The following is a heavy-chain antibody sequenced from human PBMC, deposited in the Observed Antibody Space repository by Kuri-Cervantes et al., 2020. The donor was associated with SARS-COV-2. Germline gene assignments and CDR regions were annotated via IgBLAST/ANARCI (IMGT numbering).Heavy chain of an antibody. D-gene: IGHD2-2*01. Sequence: ASVKVSCKVSGYTLSELSMHWVRQAPGQGLEWMGWINPNSGGTNYAQKFQGWVTMTRDTSISTAYMELSRLRSDDTAVYYCARVAGYCSSTSCVGMDVWGQGTTVTVSS. CDR2: INPNSGGT. CDR3: ARVAGYCSSTSCVGMDV. V-gene: IGHV1-2*04. CDR1: GYTLSELS. J-gene: IGHJ6*02.